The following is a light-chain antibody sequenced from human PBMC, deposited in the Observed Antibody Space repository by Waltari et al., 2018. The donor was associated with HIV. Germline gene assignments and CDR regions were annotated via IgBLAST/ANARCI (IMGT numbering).Light chain of an antibody. Sequence: SYELTQLPSVSVSPGQTASVPCSGNKSGDTYRHRYHQNHCQSPELVIFLNSKRPSGIPERFSGSNSGDTTTLTIRGTQAVDEADYYCQAWDRSSAVVVGGGTKLTVL. J-gene: IGLJ2*01. CDR2: LNS. CDR3: QAWDRSSAVV. CDR1: KSGDTY. V-gene: IGLV3-1*01.